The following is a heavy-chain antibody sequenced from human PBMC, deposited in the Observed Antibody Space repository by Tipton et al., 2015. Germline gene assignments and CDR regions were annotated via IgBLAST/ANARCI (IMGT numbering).Heavy chain of an antibody. D-gene: IGHD6-6*01. CDR2: MYSDGTT. Sequence: GSLRLSCAASGFSVSTNYMTWVRQAPGKGLECVSIMYSDGTTYFADSVKGRFTISRDNSKDTLYLQMNSLRAEDTALYYCARDGLPAARDYWGQGTLVTVSS. J-gene: IGHJ4*02. CDR3: ARDGLPAARDY. V-gene: IGHV3-53*01. CDR1: GFSVSTNY.